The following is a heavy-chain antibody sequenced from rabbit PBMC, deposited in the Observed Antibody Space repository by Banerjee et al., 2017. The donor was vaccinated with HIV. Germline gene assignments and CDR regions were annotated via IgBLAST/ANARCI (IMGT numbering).Heavy chain of an antibody. CDR3: ARDLAGVIGWNFGL. D-gene: IGHD4-2*01. V-gene: IGHV1S40*01. Sequence: QSLEESGGDLVQPEGSLTLTCTASGFSFSSSYDMCWVRQAPGKGLEWIACIYTGDGNTYYASWAKGRFTISKTSSTVDLKMTSLTAADTATYFCARDLAGVIGWNFGLWGQGTLVTVS. CDR2: IYTGDGNT. J-gene: IGHJ3*01. CDR1: GFSFSSSYD.